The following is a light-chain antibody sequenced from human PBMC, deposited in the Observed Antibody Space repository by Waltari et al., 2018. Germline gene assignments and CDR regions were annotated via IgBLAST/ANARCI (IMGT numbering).Light chain of an antibody. CDR1: TSAD. CDR3: SCFTTTNTLV. J-gene: IGLJ2*01. V-gene: IGLV2-23*01. CDR2: DGN. Sequence: QSALTQPASVPGSPGQSITISRTGTTSADSWYQQHPGKVPKLILYDGNKRPSGIYNRFSGSKSADAASLTISGLQADDEADYYCSCFTTTNTLVFGGGTKVTVL.